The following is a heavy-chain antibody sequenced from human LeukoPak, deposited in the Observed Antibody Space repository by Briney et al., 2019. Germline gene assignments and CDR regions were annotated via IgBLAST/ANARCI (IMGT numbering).Heavy chain of an antibody. CDR3: ARGPRYSGGADDSFDI. J-gene: IGHJ3*02. V-gene: IGHV4-4*07. CDR2: IYTSGST. D-gene: IGHD1-26*01. Sequence: SETLSLTCTVSGGSISSYYWSWIRQPAGKGLEWIGRIYTSGSTNYNPSLKSRVTMSVDTSKNQFSLKLSSVTAADTAVYYCARGPRYSGGADDSFDIWGQGTMVTVSS. CDR1: GGSISSYY.